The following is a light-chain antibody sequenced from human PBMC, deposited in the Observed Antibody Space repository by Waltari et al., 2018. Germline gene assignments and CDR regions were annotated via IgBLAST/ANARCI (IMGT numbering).Light chain of an antibody. V-gene: IGLV2-14*03. Sequence: QSALTQPPSASGSPGQSITVSCTGTNNDVGGFNFVSWYQQHPGKVPKLMIYDVPNRPSGVSYRFSGSKSGNTASLTISGLQSEDEAEYYCSSYTRNDIYVFGTGTTVTVL. CDR2: DVP. J-gene: IGLJ1*01. CDR3: SSYTRNDIYV. CDR1: NNDVGGFNF.